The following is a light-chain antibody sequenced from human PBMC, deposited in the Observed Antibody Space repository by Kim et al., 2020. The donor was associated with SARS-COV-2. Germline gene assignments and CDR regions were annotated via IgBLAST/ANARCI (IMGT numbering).Light chain of an antibody. CDR3: SAWDSSLNAWV. CDR2: RNN. V-gene: IGLV10-54*04. CDR1: NNNVGNQG. Sequence: RAATLTCTGNNNNVGNQGAAWLQQHQGHPPKLLSCRNNNRPSGISERFSASRSGDTASLTITGLQPEDETDYYCSAWDSSLNAWVFGGGTQLTVL. J-gene: IGLJ3*02.